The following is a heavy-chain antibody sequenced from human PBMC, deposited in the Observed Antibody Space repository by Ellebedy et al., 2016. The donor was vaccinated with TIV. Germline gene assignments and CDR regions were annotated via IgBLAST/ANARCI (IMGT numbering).Heavy chain of an antibody. Sequence: AASVKVSCKASGYTFTGYYMHWVRQAPGQGLEWMGWINPHNGDTNYAEEFQGRVTLTRDTSISTAYMEMSRLRSDDTAVFYCAKDDGELWLEYWGQGTLVTVSS. CDR1: GYTFTGYY. D-gene: IGHD1-7*01. V-gene: IGHV1-2*02. J-gene: IGHJ4*02. CDR2: INPHNGDT. CDR3: AKDDGELWLEY.